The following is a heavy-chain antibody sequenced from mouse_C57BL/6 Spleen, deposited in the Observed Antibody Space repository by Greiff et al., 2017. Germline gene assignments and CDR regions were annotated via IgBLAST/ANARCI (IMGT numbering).Heavy chain of an antibody. CDR1: GFTFSDAW. V-gene: IGHV6-6*01. CDR2: IRNKANNHAT. CDR3: TGGSSPHYYAMDY. D-gene: IGHD1-1*01. J-gene: IGHJ4*01. Sequence: EVQLVESGGGLVQPGGSMKLSCAASGFTFSDAWMDWVRQSPEKGLEWVAEIRNKANNHATYYAESVKGRFTISRDESKSSVYLQMNSLRAEDTGIYYCTGGSSPHYYAMDYWGQGTSVTVSS.